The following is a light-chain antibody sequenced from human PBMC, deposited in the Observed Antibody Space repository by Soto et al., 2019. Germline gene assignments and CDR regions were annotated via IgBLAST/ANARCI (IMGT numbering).Light chain of an antibody. CDR3: KSYARTNTYV. J-gene: IGLJ1*01. V-gene: IGLV2-8*01. CDR1: KSDIGVYDF. Sequence: QSVLTQPPSASGSPGQSVTISCTGTKSDIGVYDFVSWYQHHPGKAPRLIIYEVVQRPSGVPDRFSGSKSGNTASLTVSGLQAADEADYFFKSYARTNTYVFG. CDR2: EVV.